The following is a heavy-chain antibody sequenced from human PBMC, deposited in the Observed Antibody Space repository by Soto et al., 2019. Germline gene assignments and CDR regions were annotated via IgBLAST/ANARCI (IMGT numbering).Heavy chain of an antibody. CDR2: ISGYNGNT. J-gene: IGHJ4*02. CDR1: GYTFTTYG. Sequence: ASVKVSCKTSGYTFTTYGISWVRQAPGQGLEWMGWISGYNGNTNYAQKLQGRVTMTTDTSTSTAYMELRSLRSDDTAVYYCARELGYCSGGSCYPFDYWGQGTLVTVSS. CDR3: ARELGYCSGGSCYPFDY. V-gene: IGHV1-18*01. D-gene: IGHD2-15*01.